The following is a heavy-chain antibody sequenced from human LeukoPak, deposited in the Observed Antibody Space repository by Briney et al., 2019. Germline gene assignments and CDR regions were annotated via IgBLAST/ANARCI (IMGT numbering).Heavy chain of an antibody. D-gene: IGHD3-3*01. CDR2: IYYSGST. Sequence: SETLSLTCTVSGGSISSYYWSWIRQPPGKGLEWIGYIYYSGSTSYNPSLKSRVTISVDTSKNQFSLKLSSVTAADTAVYYCARGQMYYDFWSGYSRFDPWGQGTLVTVSS. CDR3: ARGQMYYDFWSGYSRFDP. V-gene: IGHV4-59*01. J-gene: IGHJ5*02. CDR1: GGSISSYY.